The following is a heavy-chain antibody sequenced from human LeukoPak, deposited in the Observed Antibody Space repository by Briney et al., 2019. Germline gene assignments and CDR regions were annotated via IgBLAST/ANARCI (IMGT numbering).Heavy chain of an antibody. CDR1: GFTFSTYT. CDR2: IDGRGVDI. J-gene: IGHJ4*02. V-gene: IGHV3-23*01. D-gene: IGHD1-1*01. Sequence: GGSLRLSCAASGFTFSTYTMTWVRQAPGKGLECVSTIDGRGVDIYYAGSVKGRFTISRDNSRNTIYLQINSLRAEDTAFYYCAKDRAGTPWADWGQGTLVTVSS. CDR3: AKDRAGTPWAD.